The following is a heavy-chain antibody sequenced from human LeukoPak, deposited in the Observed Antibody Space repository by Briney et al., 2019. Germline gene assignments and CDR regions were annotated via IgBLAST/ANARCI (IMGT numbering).Heavy chain of an antibody. CDR3: ARDMATVVVTATSDAFDI. CDR2: IYYSGST. V-gene: IGHV4-39*07. J-gene: IGHJ3*02. CDR1: GGSISSTSYY. D-gene: IGHD2-21*02. Sequence: PSETLSLTCTVSGGSISSTSYYWGWIRQPPGKGLEWIGSIYYSGSTYYNPSLKSRVTISVDRSKNQSSLKLSSVTAADTAVYYCARDMATVVVTATSDAFDIWGQGTMVTVSS.